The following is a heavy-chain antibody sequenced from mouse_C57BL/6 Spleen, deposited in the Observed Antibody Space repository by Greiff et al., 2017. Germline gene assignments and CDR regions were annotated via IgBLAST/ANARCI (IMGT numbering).Heavy chain of an antibody. CDR3: ARSDEGDNPYWYFDV. J-gene: IGHJ1*03. V-gene: IGHV1-64*01. Sequence: QVQLQQPGAELVKPGASVKLSCKASGYTFTSYWMHWVKQRPGQGLEWIGMIHPNSGSTNYNEKFKNKATLTEDKSSSTAYMQLSSLTSEDSAFYYCARSDEGDNPYWYFDVWGTGTTVTVSS. CDR1: GYTFTSYW. CDR2: IHPNSGST. D-gene: IGHD1-3*01.